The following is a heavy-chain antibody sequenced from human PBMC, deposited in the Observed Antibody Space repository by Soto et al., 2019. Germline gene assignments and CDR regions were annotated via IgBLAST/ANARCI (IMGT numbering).Heavy chain of an antibody. J-gene: IGHJ6*02. CDR1: GGTFSSYA. D-gene: IGHD6-6*01. CDR3: ARDESSIEDRGAYYYYGMDV. Sequence: SVKVSCKASGGTFSSYAISWVRQAPGQGLEWMGGIIPIFGTANYAQKFQGRVTITADESTSTAYMELSSLRSEDTAVYYCARDESSIEDRGAYYYYGMDVWGQGTTVTVSS. V-gene: IGHV1-69*13. CDR2: IIPIFGTA.